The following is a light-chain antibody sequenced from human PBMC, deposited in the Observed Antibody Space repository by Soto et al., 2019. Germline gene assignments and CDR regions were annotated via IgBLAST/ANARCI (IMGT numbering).Light chain of an antibody. CDR2: DTT. J-gene: IGLJ2*01. CDR3: LLAYSGGRV. Sequence: QALVTQEPSLTVSPGGTVTLTCGSSDGPVTSNHYPYWYQQRPGQVPRTLIYDTTNRQSWAPARFSGSLVGVKAALTLSGAQPEDEADYYCLLAYSGGRVFGGGTKLTVL. CDR1: DGPVTSNHY. V-gene: IGLV7-46*01.